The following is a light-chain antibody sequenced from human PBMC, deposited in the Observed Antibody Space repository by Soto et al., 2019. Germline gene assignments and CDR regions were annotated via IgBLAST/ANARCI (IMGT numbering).Light chain of an antibody. V-gene: IGKV3-20*01. CDR1: KSVSNNY. CDR2: GAS. Sequence: EVVLTQSPGTLSLSPRERATLSCRASKSVSNNYLTWHQHKPGQAPRLLIYGASNRAPGIPDRFSGSGSGPDFTLTISRLEPEDFAVYNCQQYAASPRTFGQGTLVEVK. CDR3: QQYAASPRT. J-gene: IGKJ1*01.